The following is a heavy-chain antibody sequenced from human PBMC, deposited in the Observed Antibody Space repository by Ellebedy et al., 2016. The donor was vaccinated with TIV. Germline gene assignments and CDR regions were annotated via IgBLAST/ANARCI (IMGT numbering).Heavy chain of an antibody. CDR3: ANFLWFGELSLDY. CDR1: GFTFSNYG. D-gene: IGHD3-10*01. CDR2: IWNDGTTK. J-gene: IGHJ4*02. Sequence: PGGSLRLSCAASGFTFSNYGMHWVRQAPGEGLEWVAVIWNDGTTKNYADSVTGRFTVSRDNSKNTVYLQMNSLRAEDTAVYYCANFLWFGELSLDYWGQGTLVTVSS. V-gene: IGHV3-33*06.